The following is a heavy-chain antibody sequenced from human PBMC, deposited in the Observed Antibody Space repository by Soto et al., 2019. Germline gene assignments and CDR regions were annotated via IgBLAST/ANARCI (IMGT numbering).Heavy chain of an antibody. J-gene: IGHJ4*02. D-gene: IGHD1-26*01. CDR2: IYSGGST. CDR1: GFTVSSNY. CDR3: ARAPIVGATLAFDY. Sequence: GGSLRLSCTASGFTVSSNYMSWVRQAPGKGLEWVSVIYSGGSTYYADSVKGRFTISRDNSKNTLYLQMNSLRAEDTAVYYCARAPIVGATLAFDYWGQGTLVTVSS. V-gene: IGHV3-53*01.